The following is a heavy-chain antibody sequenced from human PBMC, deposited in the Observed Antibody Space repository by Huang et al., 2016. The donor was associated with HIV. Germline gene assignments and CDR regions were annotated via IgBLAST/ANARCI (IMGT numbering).Heavy chain of an antibody. CDR2: INHSGRT. J-gene: IGHJ3*02. V-gene: IGHV4-34*01. CDR3: ARERMMSWLDDHDAFDI. D-gene: IGHD1-1*01. Sequence: QVQLQQWGAGLLKPSETLSLTCAVYGGSFSGYYWCWSRQSPGEGREWIGEINHSGRTNHNPSRKSRRTISVDTSKNQFSLKLSSVTAADTAVYYCARERMMSWLDDHDAFDIWGQGTMVTVSS. CDR1: GGSFSGYY.